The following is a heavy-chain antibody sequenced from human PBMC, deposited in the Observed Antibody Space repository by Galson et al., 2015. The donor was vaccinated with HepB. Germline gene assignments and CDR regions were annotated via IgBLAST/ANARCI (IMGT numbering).Heavy chain of an antibody. Sequence: SLRLSCAASGFTFGDYAMSWFRQAPGKGPEWIGFIRSEAYGGTTEYAASVKGRFIISRDDSKRIAYLQMNSLKTEDTAVFYCTRGHGGNYYWGQGTLVTVSS. J-gene: IGHJ4*02. CDR1: GFTFGDYA. CDR3: TRGHGGNYY. D-gene: IGHD4-23*01. V-gene: IGHV3-49*03. CDR2: IRSEAYGGTT.